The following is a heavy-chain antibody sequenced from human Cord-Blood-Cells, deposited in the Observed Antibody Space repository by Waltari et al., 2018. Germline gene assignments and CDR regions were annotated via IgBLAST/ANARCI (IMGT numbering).Heavy chain of an antibody. J-gene: IGHJ3*02. V-gene: IGHV3-21*01. D-gene: IGHD1-26*01. Sequence: EVQLVESGGGLVKPGGSLRLSCAASGFTFSSYSMNWVRQAPGKGLEWVSSISSSSSYIYYADSVKGRFTISRDNAKNSLYLQMNSLRAEDTAVYYCASPLVGDDAFDIWGQGTMVTVSS. CDR1: GFTFSSYS. CDR2: ISSSSSYI. CDR3: ASPLVGDDAFDI.